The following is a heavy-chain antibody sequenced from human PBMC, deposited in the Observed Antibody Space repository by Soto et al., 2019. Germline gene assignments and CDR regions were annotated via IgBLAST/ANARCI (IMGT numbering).Heavy chain of an antibody. D-gene: IGHD1-7*01. J-gene: IGHJ4*02. CDR2: INPSGDSR. V-gene: IGHV1-46*01. Sequence: ASVKVSCKASGFSFSDYFMHWVRQAPGQGLEWMGIINPSGDSRNYAQKFQGRVTITRDTSTSTVYMDLSSLRYEDTAVHYCARDMTRTVVPYFDFWGQGTLVTVSS. CDR3: ARDMTRTVVPYFDF. CDR1: GFSFSDYF.